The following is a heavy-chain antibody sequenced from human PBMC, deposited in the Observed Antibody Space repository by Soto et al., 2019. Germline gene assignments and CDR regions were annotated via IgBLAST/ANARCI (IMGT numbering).Heavy chain of an antibody. CDR3: ARDPGFGFGYSYAFAMDV. J-gene: IGHJ6*04. Sequence: ASVKVSCKASGYTFSNYGISWVRQGPGQGLEWMGWISGYNGNTHYEEKVQDRIKMTTDTSTRTTYLELRSLRCDDTAVYFCARDPGFGFGYSYAFAMDVWGKGTTGAV. CDR1: GYTFSNYG. V-gene: IGHV1-18*01. CDR2: ISGYNGNT. D-gene: IGHD5-18*01.